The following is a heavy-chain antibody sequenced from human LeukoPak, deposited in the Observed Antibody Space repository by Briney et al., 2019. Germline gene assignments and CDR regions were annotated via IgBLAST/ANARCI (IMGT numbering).Heavy chain of an antibody. CDR3: ARRGPIMLFLGYGSGSYDY. D-gene: IGHD3-10*01. Sequence: SETLSLTCAVSGGSSRDFSDYYWSWIRQPPGKGLEWIGEINHSGSTNYNPSLKSRVTISVDTSKNQFSLKLSSVTAADTAVYYCARRGPIMLFLGYGSGSYDYWGQGTLVTVSS. V-gene: IGHV4-34*01. CDR2: INHSGST. CDR1: GGSSRDFSDYY. J-gene: IGHJ4*02.